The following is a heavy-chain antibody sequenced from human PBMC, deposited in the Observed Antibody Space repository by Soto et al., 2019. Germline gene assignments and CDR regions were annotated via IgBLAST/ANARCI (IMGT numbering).Heavy chain of an antibody. CDR3: ARGIAARRIYYYYGMDV. V-gene: IGHV3-30-3*01. CDR2: ISYDGSNK. D-gene: IGHD6-6*01. Sequence: GGSLRLSCAASGFTFSSYAMHWVRQAPGKGLEWVAVISYDGSNKYYADSVKGRFTISRDNSKNTLYLQMNSLRAEDTAVYYCARGIAARRIYYYYGMDVWGQGTTVTVSS. CDR1: GFTFSSYA. J-gene: IGHJ6*02.